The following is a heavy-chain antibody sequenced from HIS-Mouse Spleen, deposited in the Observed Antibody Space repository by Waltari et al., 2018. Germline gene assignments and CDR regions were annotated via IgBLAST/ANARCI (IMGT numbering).Heavy chain of an antibody. V-gene: IGHV4-39*07. J-gene: IGHJ2*01. Sequence: QLQLQESGPGLVKPSETLSLTCTVSGGSINSSSYYWGWIRQPPGKGLEWIGSIYYSGNTYDNPSLKSRVTISVDTSKNQFSLKLSSVTAADTAVYYCAREIPYSSSWYDWYFDLWGRGTLVTVSS. CDR3: AREIPYSSSWYDWYFDL. D-gene: IGHD6-13*01. CDR2: IYYSGNT. CDR1: GGSINSSSYY.